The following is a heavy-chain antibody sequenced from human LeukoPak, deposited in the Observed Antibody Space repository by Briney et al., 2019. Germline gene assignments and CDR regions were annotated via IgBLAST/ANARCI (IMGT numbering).Heavy chain of an antibody. D-gene: IGHD4-17*01. CDR3: AKVRTTVIPFDY. Sequence: PGGSLRLSCAASGFTFSSYGMHWVRQAPGKGLERVAVISYDGSNKYYADSVKGRFTISRDNSKNTLYLQMNSLRAEDTAVYYCAKVRTTVIPFDYWGQGTLVTVSS. CDR2: ISYDGSNK. V-gene: IGHV3-30*18. J-gene: IGHJ4*02. CDR1: GFTFSSYG.